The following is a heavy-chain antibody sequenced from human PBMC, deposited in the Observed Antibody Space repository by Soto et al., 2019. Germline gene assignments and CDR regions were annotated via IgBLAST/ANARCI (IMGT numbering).Heavy chain of an antibody. J-gene: IGHJ2*01. Sequence: GASLKISCQGSGYNFSNYWIGWVRQMSGKGLEWMGIIYPGDSETRYSPAFQGQVSISADKSISTAHLQWSSLRASDTAIYYCARLVYSYGFLRYFNLWGRGTVVTVSS. D-gene: IGHD5-18*01. CDR1: GYNFSNYW. CDR2: IYPGDSET. V-gene: IGHV5-51*01. CDR3: ARLVYSYGFLRYFNL.